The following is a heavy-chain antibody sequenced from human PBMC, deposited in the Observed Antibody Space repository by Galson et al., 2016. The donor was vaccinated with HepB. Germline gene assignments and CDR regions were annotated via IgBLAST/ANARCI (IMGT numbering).Heavy chain of an antibody. D-gene: IGHD5-24*01. CDR1: GGSFSDYY. CDR2: IHPSGIT. CDR3: ARGQDPYKIRD. Sequence: VQLQESGPGLVKPSETLSLTCAVSGGSFSDYYWGWIRQSPGKGLEWIGEIHPSGITNYNPSLGSRVTISVDTSKNQFSLKVTSVTAADTAVYYCARGQDPYKIRDWGQGTLVTVSS. V-gene: IGHV4-34*01. J-gene: IGHJ4*02.